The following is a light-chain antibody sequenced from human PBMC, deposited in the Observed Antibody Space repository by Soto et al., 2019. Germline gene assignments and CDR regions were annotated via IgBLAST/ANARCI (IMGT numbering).Light chain of an antibody. CDR3: QQSYSAPRT. CDR1: QSIDTY. V-gene: IGKV1-39*01. J-gene: IGKJ1*01. CDR2: GAS. Sequence: DIQMTQSPSSLSASVGDRVTITCRASQSIDTYLNWYQHRPGKVPKLLIHGASNLESGVPSRFSGSGSGTDFTLTISSLQPEDFATYYCQQSYSAPRTFGQGTKVEIK.